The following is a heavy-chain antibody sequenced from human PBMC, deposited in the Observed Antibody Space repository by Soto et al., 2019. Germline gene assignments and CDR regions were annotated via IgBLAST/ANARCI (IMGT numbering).Heavy chain of an antibody. D-gene: IGHD3-22*01. Sequence: EVQLVESGGGLVQPGGSPRLSCAASGFTFSSYSMNWVRQAPGKGLEWVSYISSSSSTIYYADSVKGRFTISRDNAKNSLYLQMNGLRDEDTAVYYCARDSGGYYDSSGYYYWGQGTLVTVSS. CDR3: ARDSGGYYDSSGYYY. J-gene: IGHJ4*02. V-gene: IGHV3-48*02. CDR1: GFTFSSYS. CDR2: ISSSSSTI.